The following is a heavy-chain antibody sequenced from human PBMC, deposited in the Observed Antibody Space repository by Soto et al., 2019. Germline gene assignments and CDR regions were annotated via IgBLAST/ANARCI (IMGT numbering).Heavy chain of an antibody. CDR1: GYTFTSYG. J-gene: IGHJ4*02. CDR3: ARYRNIVVVPAALLDY. Sequence: GASVKVSCKASGYTFTSYGISWVRQAPGQGLEWMGWISAYNGNTNYAQKLQGRVTMTTDTSTSTAYMELRSLRSDDTAVYYCARYRNIVVVPAALLDYWAQGTLVTVSS. CDR2: ISAYNGNT. V-gene: IGHV1-18*01. D-gene: IGHD2-2*01.